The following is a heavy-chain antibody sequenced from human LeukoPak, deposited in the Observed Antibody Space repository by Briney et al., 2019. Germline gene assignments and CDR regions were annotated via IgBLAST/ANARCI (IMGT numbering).Heavy chain of an antibody. Sequence: GGSLRLSCAASGFTVSSNYMSWVRQAPGKGLEWVSVICSGGSTYYADSVKGRFTISRDNSKNTLYLQMNSLRAEDTAVYYCARDTTTVGDAFDIWGQGTMVTVSS. J-gene: IGHJ3*02. CDR2: ICSGGST. CDR3: ARDTTTVGDAFDI. V-gene: IGHV3-53*01. CDR1: GFTVSSNY. D-gene: IGHD4-23*01.